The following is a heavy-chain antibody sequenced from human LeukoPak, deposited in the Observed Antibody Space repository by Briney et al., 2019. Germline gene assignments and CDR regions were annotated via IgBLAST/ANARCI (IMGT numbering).Heavy chain of an antibody. D-gene: IGHD7-27*01. CDR2: ITTSDGNT. CDR1: GFTFSSYT. J-gene: IGHJ4*02. CDR3: AKDGGLWVSAHWGDS. Sequence: GGSLRLSCAASGFTFSSYTMSWVRQAPGKGREWVSTITTSDGNTYYADSVKGRFTVSRDNSKNTLYLQMNSLRAEDTAVYYCAKDGGLWVSAHWGDSWGRGTLVTVSS. V-gene: IGHV3-23*01.